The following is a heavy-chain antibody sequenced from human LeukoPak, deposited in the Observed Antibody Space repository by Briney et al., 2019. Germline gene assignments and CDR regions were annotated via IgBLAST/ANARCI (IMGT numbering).Heavy chain of an antibody. Sequence: PSETLSLTCAVHGGSFSGYYWSWIRQPPGKGLEWIGEIYHSGSTNYNPSLKSRVTISVDTSKNQFSLKLSSVTAADTAVYYCASGGYYGSGSYFPVLWFDPWGQGTLVTVSS. CDR1: GGSFSGYY. V-gene: IGHV4-34*01. D-gene: IGHD3-10*01. CDR2: IYHSGST. CDR3: ASGGYYGSGSYFPVLWFDP. J-gene: IGHJ5*02.